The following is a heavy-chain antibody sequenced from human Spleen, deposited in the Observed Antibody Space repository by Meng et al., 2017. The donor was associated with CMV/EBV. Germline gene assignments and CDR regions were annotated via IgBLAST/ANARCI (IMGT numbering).Heavy chain of an antibody. V-gene: IGHV4-34*01. CDR1: GGSFSGYY. Sequence: AVDGGSFSGYYWNWIRQPPGKGLEWIGEINHSGVTNYNPSLTRRVTVSIDTSKNQFSLRLTSATAADTAVYYCARRAGLAYKYYFDYWGQGTLVTVSS. J-gene: IGHJ4*02. D-gene: IGHD2-21*01. CDR3: ARRAGLAYKYYFDY. CDR2: INHSGVT.